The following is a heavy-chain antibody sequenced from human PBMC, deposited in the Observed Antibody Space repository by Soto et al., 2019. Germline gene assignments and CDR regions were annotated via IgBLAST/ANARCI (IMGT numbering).Heavy chain of an antibody. Sequence: SETLSLTCSVSGGSVSNKTYYWSWVRQPPGKRLEWIGYVYYSGTTNYNPSLKSRVTISVDLSKNQFSLRLSSVTTADTALYYCARTTAVPNTLQSRYFFDYWGQGTLVTVSS. CDR2: VYYSGTT. J-gene: IGHJ4*02. CDR1: GGSVSNKTYY. V-gene: IGHV4-61*01. CDR3: ARTTAVPNTLQSRYFFDY. D-gene: IGHD4-17*01.